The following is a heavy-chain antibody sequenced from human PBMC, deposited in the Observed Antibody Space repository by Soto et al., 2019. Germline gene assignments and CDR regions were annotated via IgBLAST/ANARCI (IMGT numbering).Heavy chain of an antibody. V-gene: IGHV1-8*01. CDR3: VRVAVAARPPWYYWFDP. CDR2: MNPNSGET. J-gene: IGHJ5*02. Sequence: QEQLVQSGAEVKKPGASVKVSCKTSGYTFTDYDINWVRQATGQGLEWIGWMNPNSGETGYAQKCKGVDTMTRSASLSTAYLELSSLRSEDTAVYYCVRVAVAARPPWYYWFDPCGQGTLVTVSS. D-gene: IGHD2-15*01. CDR1: GYTFTDYD.